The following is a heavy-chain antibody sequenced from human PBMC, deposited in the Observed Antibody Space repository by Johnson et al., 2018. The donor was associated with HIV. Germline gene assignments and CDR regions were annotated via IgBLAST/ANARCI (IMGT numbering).Heavy chain of an antibody. CDR2: IASVGDT. Sequence: VQLVESGGGLVQPGGSLRLSCAASGFTLSGYDMHWVRQATGKGLEWVSEIASVGDTYSPPSVNGRLTTSRENANNSLYLEMSSLRAGDTAVYYCARRSARSGGFDLWGQGTMVTVSS. J-gene: IGHJ3*01. CDR3: ARRSARSGGFDL. V-gene: IGHV3-13*01. CDR1: GFTLSGYD. D-gene: IGHD2-8*02.